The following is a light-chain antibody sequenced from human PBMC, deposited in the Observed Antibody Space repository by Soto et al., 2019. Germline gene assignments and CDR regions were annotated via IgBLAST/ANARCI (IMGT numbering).Light chain of an antibody. CDR3: HQYNSWPRT. Sequence: EIVMTQSPATLSVSPGGRATLSCRASQSVHNYLAWYQQKPGQAPRLLIYDVSNRASDVPGRFSGSGSGREFTLTISSLQSEDFAIYSCHQYNSWPRTFGQGTKVDI. V-gene: IGKV3-15*01. CDR1: QSVHNY. CDR2: DVS. J-gene: IGKJ1*01.